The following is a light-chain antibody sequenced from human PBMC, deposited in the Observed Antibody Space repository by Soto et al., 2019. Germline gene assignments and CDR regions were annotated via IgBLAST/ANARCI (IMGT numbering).Light chain of an antibody. J-gene: IGLJ1*01. Sequence: QSVLTQPPSVSGAPGQRVTISCTGSSSNIGAGYDVHWYQQFPGTAPKLLIYANNNRPSGVPDRFSASKSGTSASLAITGLQADDEADYYSQSYDTNLRGVFGTGTMLTVL. CDR3: QSYDTNLRGV. CDR2: ANN. V-gene: IGLV1-40*01. CDR1: SSNIGAGYD.